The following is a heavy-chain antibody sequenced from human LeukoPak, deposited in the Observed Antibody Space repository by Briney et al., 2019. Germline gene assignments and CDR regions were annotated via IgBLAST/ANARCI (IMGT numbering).Heavy chain of an antibody. J-gene: IGHJ4*02. CDR3: ARVSASDPSKNYFDY. CDR1: GGSISSGDDY. V-gene: IGHV4-30-4*01. D-gene: IGHD4/OR15-4a*01. Sequence: PSETLSLTCTVSGGSISSGDDYWSWIRQPPGKGLEWIGYIYYSGSTYYNPSLKSRVTISVDTSKNQFSLKLSSVTAADTAVYYCARVSASDPSKNYFDYWGQGTLVTVSS. CDR2: IYYSGST.